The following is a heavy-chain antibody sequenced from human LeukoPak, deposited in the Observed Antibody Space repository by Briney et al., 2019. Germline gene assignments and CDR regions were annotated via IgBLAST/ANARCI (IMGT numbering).Heavy chain of an antibody. Sequence: PGGSLRLSCAASGFTFSTYAMSWVRQPPGKGLEWIGEINHSGSTNYNPSLKSRVTVSLDTSKNQFSLNVISVIAADTAVYYCARETSSGGFDYWGQGTLVTVSS. V-gene: IGHV4-34*01. CDR1: GFTFSTYA. CDR2: INHSGST. D-gene: IGHD6-19*01. J-gene: IGHJ4*02. CDR3: ARETSSGGFDY.